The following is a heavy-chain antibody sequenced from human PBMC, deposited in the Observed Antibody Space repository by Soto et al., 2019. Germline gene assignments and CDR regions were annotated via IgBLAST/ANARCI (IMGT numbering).Heavy chain of an antibody. J-gene: IGHJ4*02. V-gene: IGHV4-30-4*01. Sequence: QVQLQESGPGLVKPSQTLSLTCTVSGGSISSGDYYWSWIRQPPGKGLEWIGYIYYSGGTYYNPSLKSRVTLSLDTSKNQFSLNLSSVTAADTAVYYCARLGYCSGGSCFWEDYWGQGTLVTVSS. CDR1: GGSISSGDYY. CDR3: ARLGYCSGGSCFWEDY. CDR2: IYYSGGT. D-gene: IGHD2-15*01.